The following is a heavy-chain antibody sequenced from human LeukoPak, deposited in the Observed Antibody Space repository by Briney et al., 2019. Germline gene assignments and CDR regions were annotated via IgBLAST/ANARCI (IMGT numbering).Heavy chain of an antibody. CDR3: ARGLELGIDY. J-gene: IGHJ4*02. V-gene: IGHV1-2*02. CDR1: GYTFTGYY. D-gene: IGHD1-7*01. Sequence: ASVKLSCKASGYTFTGYYMHWVRQAPGQGLEWMGCINPNSGGTNYAQQFQGRVTMTRDTSISTAYMELSRLRSDDTAVYYCARGLELGIDYWGQGTLVTVSS. CDR2: INPNSGGT.